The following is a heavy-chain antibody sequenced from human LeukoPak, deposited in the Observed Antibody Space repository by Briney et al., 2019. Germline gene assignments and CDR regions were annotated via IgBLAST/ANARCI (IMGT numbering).Heavy chain of an antibody. CDR1: GFTFSRYV. CDR2: ISATGGEI. D-gene: IGHD2-2*01. J-gene: IGHJ3*02. V-gene: IGHV3-23*01. CDR3: AKLKGKDGVRDSYDM. Sequence: SGGSLRLSCAASGFTFSRYVMNWVRQVPGRRPDWVSSISATGGEIFYADFVKGRFTIARDNSRNTLYLQMKGLRAEDTALYYCAKLKGKDGVRDSYDMWGPGTMVTISA.